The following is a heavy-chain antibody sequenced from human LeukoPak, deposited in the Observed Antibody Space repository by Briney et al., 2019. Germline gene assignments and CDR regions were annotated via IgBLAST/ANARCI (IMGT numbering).Heavy chain of an antibody. J-gene: IGHJ4*02. CDR3: ARKKYSFGLSPLPTDY. D-gene: IGHD5-18*01. V-gene: IGHV3-7*01. CDR1: GFTFSSYW. Sequence: PGGSLRLSCAASGFTFSSYWMSWVRQAPGKGLEWVANIKQDGSEKYYVDSVKGRFTISRDNAKNSLYLQMNSLRAEDTALYYCARKKYSFGLSPLPTDYWGQGTLVTVSS. CDR2: IKQDGSEK.